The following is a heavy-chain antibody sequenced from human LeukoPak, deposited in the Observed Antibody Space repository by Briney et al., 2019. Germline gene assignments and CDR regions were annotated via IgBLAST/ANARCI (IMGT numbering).Heavy chain of an antibody. V-gene: IGHV3-43*01. J-gene: IGHJ4*02. CDR3: ARGVGSYDILTGYPFDY. CDR2: MSWNSDYT. CDR1: GFKFDDYT. Sequence: GGSLRLSCAASGFKFDDYTMHWVRRAPEKGLEWVSLMSWNSDYTSYADSVKGRFTISRDNAKNSLYLQMNSLRAEDTAVYYCARGVGSYDILTGYPFDYWGQGTLVTVSS. D-gene: IGHD3-9*01.